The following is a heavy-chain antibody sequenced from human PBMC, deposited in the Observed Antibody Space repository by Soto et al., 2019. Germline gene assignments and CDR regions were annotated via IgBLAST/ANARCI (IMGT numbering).Heavy chain of an antibody. J-gene: IGHJ4*02. Sequence: QVRLVESGAEVKKPEASVKVSCKASGYTFSSSAISWVRQAPGQGREWMGWISSSGVTNYAQNFQGRVTLTVDSSTTTAYMEVRSLGSADTAIYYCARDHGGYGTFDYWGQGTLVTDSS. V-gene: IGHV1-18*04. D-gene: IGHD5-12*01. CDR2: ISSSGVT. CDR3: ARDHGGYGTFDY. CDR1: GYTFSSSA.